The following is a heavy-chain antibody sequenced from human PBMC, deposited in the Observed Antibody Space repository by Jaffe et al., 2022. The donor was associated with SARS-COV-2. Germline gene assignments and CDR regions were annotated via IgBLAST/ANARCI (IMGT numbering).Heavy chain of an antibody. V-gene: IGHV3-15*01. CDR3: TTDHRLDGSGSYGV. CDR1: GFTFSNAW. Sequence: EVQLVESGGGLVKPGGSLRLSCAASGFTFSNAWMSWVRQAPGKGLEWVGRIKSKTDGGTTDYAAPVKGRFTISRDDSKNTLYLQMNSLKTEDTAVYYCTTDHRLDGSGSYGVWGQGTLVTVSS. J-gene: IGHJ4*02. D-gene: IGHD3-10*01. CDR2: IKSKTDGGTT.